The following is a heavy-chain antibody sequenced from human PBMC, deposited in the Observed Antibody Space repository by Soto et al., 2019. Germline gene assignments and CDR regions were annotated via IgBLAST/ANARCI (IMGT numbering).Heavy chain of an antibody. J-gene: IGHJ5*02. D-gene: IGHD6-13*01. CDR1: GGSISGGGYY. Sequence: QVQLQESGPGLVKPSQTLSLTGTVSGGSISGGGYYWSWIRQHPGKGLEWIGYIYYSGSTYYNPSLKSRVTLSVDTSKNQFSLKLSSVTAADTAVYYCSRDYSEGGTNWFDPWGQGTLVTVSS. V-gene: IGHV4-31*03. CDR2: IYYSGST. CDR3: SRDYSEGGTNWFDP.